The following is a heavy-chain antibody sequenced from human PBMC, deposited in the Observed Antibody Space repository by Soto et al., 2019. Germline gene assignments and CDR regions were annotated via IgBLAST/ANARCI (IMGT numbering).Heavy chain of an antibody. CDR3: AAAPVAGTPVDY. CDR2: ISPYNGKT. J-gene: IGHJ4*02. Sequence: ASVKVSCKASGYSFTTYGIFWVRQAPGQGLEWMGWISPYNGKTNYAQNLQGRVSMTTDTSTTTAYMELRSLRSDDTAVYYCAAAPVAGTPVDYWGQGTLVTVST. CDR1: GYSFTTYG. D-gene: IGHD6-19*01. V-gene: IGHV1-18*01.